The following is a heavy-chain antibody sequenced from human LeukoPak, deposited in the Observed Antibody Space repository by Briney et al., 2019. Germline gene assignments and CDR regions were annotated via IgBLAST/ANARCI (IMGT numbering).Heavy chain of an antibody. CDR3: ARDDGYDSRFDY. V-gene: IGHV4-4*07. CDR1: GGSISSYY. Sequence: SETLSLTCTVSGGSISSYYWSWIRQPAGKGLEWIGRIHASGSTVYNPSLMSRVTMSVDTSKSQFSLKLTSVTAADTAVYYCARDDGYDSRFDYWGQGTLLTVSS. D-gene: IGHD5-12*01. J-gene: IGHJ4*02. CDR2: IHASGST.